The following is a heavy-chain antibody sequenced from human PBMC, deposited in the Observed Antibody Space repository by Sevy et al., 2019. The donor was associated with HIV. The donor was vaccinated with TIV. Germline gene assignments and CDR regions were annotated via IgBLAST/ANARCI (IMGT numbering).Heavy chain of an antibody. CDR2: ISSSSSYI. D-gene: IGHD3-10*02. J-gene: IGHJ6*02. V-gene: IGHV3-21*01. Sequence: GGSLRLSCAASGFTFSSYSMNWVRQAPGKGLEWVSSISSSSSYIYYADSVKGRFTISRDNAKNSLYLQMNSLRAEDTAVYYCARDSRWWLRSGDYYYYYGMDVWGQGTTVTVSS. CDR3: ARDSRWWLRSGDYYYYYGMDV. CDR1: GFTFSSYS.